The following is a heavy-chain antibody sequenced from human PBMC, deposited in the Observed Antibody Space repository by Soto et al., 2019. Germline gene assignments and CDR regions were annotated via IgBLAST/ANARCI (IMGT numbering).Heavy chain of an antibody. V-gene: IGHV3-74*01. D-gene: IGHD4-17*01. J-gene: IGHJ4*02. CDR2: ISPDGSST. CDR3: ARDPGRGGDYGD. CDR1: GFTFSTYW. Sequence: EVQLVESGGGLVQPGGSLRLSCAASGFTFSTYWMYWVRQGPGKGLVWVSRISPDGSSTSYADSVRGRFTISRDNAKNTLYLKMNSLRAEDTAVYYCARDPGRGGDYGDWGQGTLVTVSS.